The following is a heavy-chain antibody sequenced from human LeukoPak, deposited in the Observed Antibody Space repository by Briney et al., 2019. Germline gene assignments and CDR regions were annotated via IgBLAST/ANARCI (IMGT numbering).Heavy chain of an antibody. V-gene: IGHV1-2*02. CDR3: ARAPKYSSSWYDY. CDR2: INPNSGGT. J-gene: IGHJ4*02. CDR1: GYTFTGYY. D-gene: IGHD6-13*01. Sequence: ASVKVSCKASGYTFTGYYMHWVRQAPGQGLEWMGWINPNSGGTNYAQKFQGRVTMTRDTSISTAYMELSRLRSDDTAVYYCARAPKYSSSWYDYWGQGTLVTVSS.